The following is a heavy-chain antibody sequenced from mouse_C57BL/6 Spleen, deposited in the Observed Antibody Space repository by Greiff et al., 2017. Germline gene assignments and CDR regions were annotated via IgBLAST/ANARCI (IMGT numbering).Heavy chain of an antibody. Sequence: EVQLVESGGGLVKPGGSLKLSCAASGFTFSSYAMSWVRQTPEKRLEWVATISDGGSYTYYPDNVKGRFTISRDNAKNNLYLQMSHLKSEDTAMYYCARDDDYDLYYYAKDDRGQGTSGTVSS. CDR3: ARDDDYDLYYYAKDD. CDR1: GFTFSSYA. CDR2: ISDGGSYT. V-gene: IGHV5-4*01. J-gene: IGHJ4*01. D-gene: IGHD2-4*01.